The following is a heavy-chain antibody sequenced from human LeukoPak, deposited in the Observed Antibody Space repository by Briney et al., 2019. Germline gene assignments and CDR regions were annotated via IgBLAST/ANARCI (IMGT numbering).Heavy chain of an antibody. Sequence: PSETLSPTCTVSGGSISSYYWSWIRQPPGKGLEWIGYIYYSGSTNYNPSLKSRVTISVDTSKNQFSLKLSSVTAADTAVYYCARVLLWCGELGGWFDPWGQGTLVSVSS. CDR3: ARVLLWCGELGGWFDP. J-gene: IGHJ5*02. V-gene: IGHV4-59*01. D-gene: IGHD3-10*01. CDR2: IYYSGST. CDR1: GGSISSYY.